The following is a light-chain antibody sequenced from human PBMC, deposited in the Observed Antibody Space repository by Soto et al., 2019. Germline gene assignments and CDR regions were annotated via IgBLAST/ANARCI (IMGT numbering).Light chain of an antibody. CDR3: QQYNNWPPLFT. CDR1: QSVTTN. CDR2: GSS. Sequence: VMTQSPATLSVSPGERATLSCRASQSVTTNLAWYQQRPGQAPRLLIYGSSTRATGVPARFSGSGSGTEFTLTISSLQSEDFAIYYCQQYNNWPPLFTFGPGTKVDMK. J-gene: IGKJ3*01. V-gene: IGKV3-15*01.